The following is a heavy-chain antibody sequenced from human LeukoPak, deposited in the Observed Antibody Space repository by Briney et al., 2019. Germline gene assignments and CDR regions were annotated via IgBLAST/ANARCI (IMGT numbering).Heavy chain of an antibody. Sequence: SETLSLTCTVSGGSISSYYWNWIRQPPGKGLEWIGRIYTSGSTNYNPSLKSRVTISVDTSKNQFSLKLSSVTAADTAVYYCARDVGWFGELFGWFDPWGQGTLVTVSS. D-gene: IGHD3-10*01. CDR2: IYTSGST. CDR1: GGSISSYY. CDR3: ARDVGWFGELFGWFDP. V-gene: IGHV4-4*08. J-gene: IGHJ5*02.